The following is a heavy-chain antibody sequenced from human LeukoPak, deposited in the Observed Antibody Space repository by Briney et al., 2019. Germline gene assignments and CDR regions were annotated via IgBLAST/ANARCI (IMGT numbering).Heavy chain of an antibody. V-gene: IGHV1-18*04. CDR3: SRDCSSDWCIFDF. D-gene: IGHD6-19*01. J-gene: IGHJ4*02. CDR1: GYNFTTYG. Sequence: ASVKVSCKASGYNFTTYGITWVRQAPGQGLGWIGWISAHNGNTNYAQNLQGRVTMTTDTTTTTAYMELRSLRSDDTAVYYCSRDCSSDWCIFDFWGQGTLVTVSS. CDR2: ISAHNGNT.